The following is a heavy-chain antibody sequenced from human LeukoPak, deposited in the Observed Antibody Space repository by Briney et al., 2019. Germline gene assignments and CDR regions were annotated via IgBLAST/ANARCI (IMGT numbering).Heavy chain of an antibody. V-gene: IGHV3-49*04. Sequence: GGSLRLSCTASGFTFRDYGMSWVRQAPGKGLEWVGFIRSKAYGGTTEYAASVKGRFTISRDDSKSIAYLQMNSLKTEDTAVYYCTRDSVTYYYDGFDYWGQGTLVTVSS. J-gene: IGHJ4*02. CDR2: IRSKAYGGTT. CDR1: GFTFRDYG. CDR3: TRDSVTYYYDGFDY. D-gene: IGHD3-22*01.